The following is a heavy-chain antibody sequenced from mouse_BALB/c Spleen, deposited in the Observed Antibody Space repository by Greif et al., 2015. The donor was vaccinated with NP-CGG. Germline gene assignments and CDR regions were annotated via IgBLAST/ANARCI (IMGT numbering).Heavy chain of an antibody. CDR2: IYPGGGDT. Sequence: VHLVESGAELVRPGSSVKISCKASGYAFSSYWMNWVEQRPGQGLEWIGQIYPGGGDTNYNGKFKGKATLTADKSSSTVYMQLSSLTSEDSAVYFCARYDYDYYAMDYWGQGTSVTVSS. V-gene: IGHV1-80*01. D-gene: IGHD2-4*01. J-gene: IGHJ4*01. CDR1: GYAFSSYW. CDR3: ARYDYDYYAMDY.